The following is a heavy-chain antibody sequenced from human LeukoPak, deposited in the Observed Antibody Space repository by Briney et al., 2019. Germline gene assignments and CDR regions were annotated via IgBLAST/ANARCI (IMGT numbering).Heavy chain of an antibody. CDR3: ARVRTPLGASPGDYYYYGMDV. V-gene: IGHV4-30-4*01. CDR2: IYYSGGT. D-gene: IGHD3-10*01. J-gene: IGHJ6*02. CDR1: GGSISSGDYY. Sequence: SQTLSLTCTVSGGSISSGDYYWSWIRQPPGKGLEWIGYIYYSGGTYYNPSLKSRVTISVDTSKNQFSLKLSSVTAADTAVYYCARVRTPLGASPGDYYYYGMDVWGQGTTVTVSS.